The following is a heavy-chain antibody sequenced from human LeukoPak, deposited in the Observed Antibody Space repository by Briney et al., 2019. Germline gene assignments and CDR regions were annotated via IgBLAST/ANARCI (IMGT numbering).Heavy chain of an antibody. CDR2: ISSSGGST. V-gene: IGHV3-64*01. J-gene: IGHJ4*02. CDR1: GFTFSSYG. CDR3: ARLRSSYGSDY. Sequence: PGGSLRLSCAASGFTFSSYGMNWVRQAPGKGLEYVSAISSSGGSTYYANSVKGSFTISRDNSKNTLYLQMGSLRPEDMAVYYCARLRSSYGSDYWGQGTLVTVSS. D-gene: IGHD5-18*01.